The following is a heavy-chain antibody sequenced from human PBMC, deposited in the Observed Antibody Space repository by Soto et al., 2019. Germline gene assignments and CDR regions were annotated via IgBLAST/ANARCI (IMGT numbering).Heavy chain of an antibody. CDR3: AKADEQQWLIPHLDN. V-gene: IGHV3-23*01. CDR1: GFNFKKFA. J-gene: IGHJ4*02. Sequence: EVQLLESGGGVVQPGGSLRLSCVASGFNFKKFAMAWVRQAAGEGLEWVSGISCCGGSASYADSVKGRFSIARDDSKKTVSLQVNSLRVEDTAQYYCAKADEQQWLIPHLDNWGQGTLVTVS. D-gene: IGHD6-19*01. CDR2: ISCCGGSA.